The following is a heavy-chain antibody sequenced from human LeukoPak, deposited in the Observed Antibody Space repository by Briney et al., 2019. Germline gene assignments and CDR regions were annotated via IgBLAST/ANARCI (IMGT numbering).Heavy chain of an antibody. J-gene: IGHJ4*02. CDR3: ARRVDIVATILFDY. V-gene: IGHV4-39*01. D-gene: IGHD5-12*01. CDR2: IYYSGST. Sequence: SETLSLTCTVSGGSISSSSYYWGWIRQPPGKGLEWIGSIYYSGSTYYNPSLKSRVTISVGTSKNQFSLKLSSVTAADTAVYYCARRVDIVATILFDYWGQGTLVTVSS. CDR1: GGSISSSSYY.